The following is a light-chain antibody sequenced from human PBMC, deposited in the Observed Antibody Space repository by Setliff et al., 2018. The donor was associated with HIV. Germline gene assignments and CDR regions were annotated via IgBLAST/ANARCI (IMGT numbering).Light chain of an antibody. CDR3: QVWDSSSDRHVV. V-gene: IGLV3-21*04. CDR2: YDS. J-gene: IGLJ2*01. Sequence: SYELTQPPSVSEAPGKAARITCGGKNIGSKSVHWYQQRPGQAPVLVIYYDSDRPSGIPERFSGSNSGNTATLTISRVEAGDEADYYCQVWDSSSDRHVVFGGGTQLTVL. CDR1: NIGSKS.